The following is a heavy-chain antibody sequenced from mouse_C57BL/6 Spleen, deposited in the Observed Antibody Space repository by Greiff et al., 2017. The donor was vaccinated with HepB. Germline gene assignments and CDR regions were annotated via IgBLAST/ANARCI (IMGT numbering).Heavy chain of an antibody. Sequence: QVQLQQSGAELVRPGASVTLSCKASGYTFTDYEMHWVKQTPVHGLEWIGAIDPETGGTAYTQKFKGKAILTADKSSSTAYMELRSLTSEDSAVYYCTRWYYGWYFDVWGTGTTGTVSS. CDR1: GYTFTDYE. D-gene: IGHD1-1*01. V-gene: IGHV1-15*01. CDR2: IDPETGGT. J-gene: IGHJ1*03. CDR3: TRWYYGWYFDV.